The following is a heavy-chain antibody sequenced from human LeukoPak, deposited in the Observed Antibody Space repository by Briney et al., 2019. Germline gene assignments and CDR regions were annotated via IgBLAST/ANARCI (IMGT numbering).Heavy chain of an antibody. CDR1: GFTFSTNA. CDR2: ISGNGGST. Sequence: GGSLRLSCEASGFTFSTNAIHWVRQAPGQGLQYVSAISGNGGSTYYADSVKGRFTISRDNSKNTLYLQMNSLRAEDTAVYYCAKGDSSGYYRLYYFDYWGQGTLVTVSS. CDR3: AKGDSSGYYRLYYFDY. J-gene: IGHJ4*02. V-gene: IGHV3-64*02. D-gene: IGHD3-22*01.